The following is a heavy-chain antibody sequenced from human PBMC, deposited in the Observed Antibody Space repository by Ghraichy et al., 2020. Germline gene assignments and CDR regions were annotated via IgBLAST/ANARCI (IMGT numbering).Heavy chain of an antibody. CDR3: ARGYGGNYYWYFDL. J-gene: IGHJ2*01. CDR1: GFTVSSNY. D-gene: IGHD4-23*01. Sequence: LSLTCAASGFTVSSNYMSWVRQAPGKGLEWVSVIYSGGSTYYADSVKGRFTISRDNSKNTLYLQMNSLRAEDTAVYYCARGYGGNYYWYFDLWGRGTLVTVSS. CDR2: IYSGGST. V-gene: IGHV3-53*01.